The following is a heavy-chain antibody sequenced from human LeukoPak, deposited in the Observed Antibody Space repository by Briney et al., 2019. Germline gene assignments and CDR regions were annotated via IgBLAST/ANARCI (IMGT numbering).Heavy chain of an antibody. CDR2: INSDGSST. J-gene: IGHJ4*02. CDR1: GFTFSNYW. Sequence: PGGSLRLSCAASGFTFSNYWMHWVRQTPGKGLVWVSRINSDGSSTSYADSVKGRFSISRDKAKNTLYLQMNSLRAEDTAVYYCAREESGSYFSWSVGYFDYWGQGTLVTVSS. D-gene: IGHD1-26*01. CDR3: AREESGSYFSWSVGYFDY. V-gene: IGHV3-74*01.